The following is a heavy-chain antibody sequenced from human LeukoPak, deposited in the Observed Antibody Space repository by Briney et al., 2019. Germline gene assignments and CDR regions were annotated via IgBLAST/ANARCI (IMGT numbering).Heavy chain of an antibody. J-gene: IGHJ6*04. CDR1: GVSISSSPYY. D-gene: IGHD2-2*01. CDR2: VYYTGST. Sequence: PSETLSLTCSVSGVSISSSPYYWGWIRQPPGKGLEWIGNVYYTGSTHYNPSLKSRVTISVDTSKTQFSLNLTSVTAADTAVYYCLSWDCTKTSCSDHYYGIDVWGKGTTVIVSS. CDR3: LSWDCTKTSCSDHYYGIDV. V-gene: IGHV4-39*01.